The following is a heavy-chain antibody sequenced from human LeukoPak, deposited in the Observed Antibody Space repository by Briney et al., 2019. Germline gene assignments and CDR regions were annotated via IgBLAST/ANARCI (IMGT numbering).Heavy chain of an antibody. Sequence: QTLSLTCAISGDSVSSNSVAWNWIRQSPSRGLEWLGRTYYRSKWYSEYAVSVKSRITINPDTSKNQFSLQLGSVTPEDTAVYYCARAYNWNLDYWGQGALVTVSS. D-gene: IGHD1-1*01. J-gene: IGHJ4*02. CDR1: GDSVSSNSVA. CDR2: TYYRSKWYS. CDR3: ARAYNWNLDY. V-gene: IGHV6-1*01.